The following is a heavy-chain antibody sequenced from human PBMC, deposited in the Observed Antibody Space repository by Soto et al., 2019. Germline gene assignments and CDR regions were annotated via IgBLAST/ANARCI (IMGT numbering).Heavy chain of an antibody. CDR2: IYSGGSP. J-gene: IGHJ6*03. D-gene: IGHD3-10*01. CDR3: ASDAYGSGSYYNYYYYYLDV. Sequence: EVQLVESGGGLVQPGGSLRLSCAASGFTVSSNYMSWVRQAPGKGLEWVSVIYSGGSPYYADSVKGRFTISRHNSKHTLHLQMNSLRAEEPAVYYCASDAYGSGSYYNYYYYYLDVWGKGTTVTVSS. CDR1: GFTVSSNY. V-gene: IGHV3-53*04.